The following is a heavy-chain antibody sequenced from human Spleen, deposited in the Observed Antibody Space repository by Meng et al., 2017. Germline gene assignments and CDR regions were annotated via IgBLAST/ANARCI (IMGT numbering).Heavy chain of an antibody. CDR2: TYYRSKWYN. Sequence: QVNVHQPGPGLGKPSQTLSVTCAISGDSVSSNIGAWNWIRQSPSRGLEWLGRTYYRSKWYNEYAVSVKSRITINPDTSKNQLSLQLSSVTPEDTAVYYCARGVTTFDYWGQGTLVTVSS. CDR1: GDSVSSNIGA. D-gene: IGHD4-17*01. CDR3: ARGVTTFDY. J-gene: IGHJ4*02. V-gene: IGHV6-1*01.